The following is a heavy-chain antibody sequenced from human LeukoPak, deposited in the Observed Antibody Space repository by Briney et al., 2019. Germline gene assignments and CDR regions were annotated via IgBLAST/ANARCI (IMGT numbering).Heavy chain of an antibody. CDR3: ARVGWGAMVILSNAFDI. CDR2: ISYDGSNK. V-gene: IGHV3-30*03. CDR1: GFTFSSNG. D-gene: IGHD5-18*01. J-gene: IGHJ3*02. Sequence: GGSLTLSCAASGFTFSSNGMHWVRQAPGKGLEWVAVISYDGSNKYYADSVKGRFTISRDNSKNTLYLQMNSLRAEDTAVYYCARVGWGAMVILSNAFDIWGQGTMVTVSS.